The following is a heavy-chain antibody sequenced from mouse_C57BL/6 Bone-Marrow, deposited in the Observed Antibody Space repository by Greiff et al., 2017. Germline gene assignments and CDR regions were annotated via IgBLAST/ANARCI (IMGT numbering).Heavy chain of an antibody. D-gene: IGHD2-4*01. J-gene: IGHJ3*01. CDR3: ARHGYDYAWFAY. Sequence: EVMLVESGGDLVKPGGSLKLSCAASGFTFSSYGMSWVRQTPDKRLEWVATISSGGSYTYYPDSVKGRFTISRDNAKNTLYLQMSRLKSEDTAMYYCARHGYDYAWFAYWGQGTLVTVSA. V-gene: IGHV5-6*01. CDR1: GFTFSSYG. CDR2: ISSGGSYT.